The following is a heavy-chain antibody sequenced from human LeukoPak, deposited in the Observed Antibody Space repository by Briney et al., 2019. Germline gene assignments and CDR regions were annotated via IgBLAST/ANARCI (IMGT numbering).Heavy chain of an antibody. CDR3: VRSLRSADF. CDR1: GFTFSSYG. CDR2: ISYDGSNK. V-gene: IGHV3-30*03. Sequence: PGGSLRLSCAASGFTFSSYGMHWVRQAPGKGLEWVAVISYDGSNKYYADSVKGRFTISRDNSKNTLYLQMNSLRAEDTALYYRVRSLRSADFWGQGTLVTVSS. J-gene: IGHJ4*02.